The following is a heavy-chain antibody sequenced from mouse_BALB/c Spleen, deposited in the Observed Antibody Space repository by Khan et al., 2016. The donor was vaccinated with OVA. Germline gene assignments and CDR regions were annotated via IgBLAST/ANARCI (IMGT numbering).Heavy chain of an antibody. CDR2: INPSNGGT. CDR3: TRETVGNHYAMDY. V-gene: IGHV1S81*02. CDR1: GYTFTNYY. J-gene: IGHJ4*01. D-gene: IGHD2-1*01. Sequence: QVQLQQSGAELVKPGASVKLSCKASGYTFTNYYMYWVKQRPGQGLEWIGEINPSNGGTNFNEKFKSKATLTVDKSSSTAYMQLSSLTSEDSAVYYSTRETVGNHYAMDYWGQGTSVTVSS.